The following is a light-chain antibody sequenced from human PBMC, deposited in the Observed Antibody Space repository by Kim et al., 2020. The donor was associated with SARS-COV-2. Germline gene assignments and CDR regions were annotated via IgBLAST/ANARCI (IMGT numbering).Light chain of an antibody. CDR3: LLSYGTGRVL. CDR1: TAAVTTTHY. Sequence: GTVTLPCGPSTAAVTTTHYPYWFQQKPGQAPTTLIYDTDNRHSWTPARFSGSLLGDKAALTLSGARLEDEAEYYCLLSYGTGRVLFGGGTQLTVL. J-gene: IGLJ2*01. CDR2: DTD. V-gene: IGLV7-46*01.